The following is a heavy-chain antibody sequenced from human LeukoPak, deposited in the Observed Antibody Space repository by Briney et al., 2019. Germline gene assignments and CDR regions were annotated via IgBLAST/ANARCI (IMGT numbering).Heavy chain of an antibody. V-gene: IGHV3-66*02. CDR1: GFTVSNNF. Sequence: GGSLRLSCAASGFTVSNNFMTWVRQTPGKGLEWVSIIYSGGNPYYADSVKGRFTISRDNAKNTLYLQMNSLRPEDTAVYYCARGAGYCSSTSCYWWFDPWGQGTLVTVSS. CDR2: IYSGGNP. D-gene: IGHD2-2*01. J-gene: IGHJ5*02. CDR3: ARGAGYCSSTSCYWWFDP.